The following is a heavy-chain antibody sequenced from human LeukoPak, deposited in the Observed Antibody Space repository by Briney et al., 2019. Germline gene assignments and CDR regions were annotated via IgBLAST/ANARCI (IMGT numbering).Heavy chain of an antibody. CDR3: ARVGTSVYMDV. D-gene: IGHD1-1*01. CDR1: GGSISSSSYY. CDR2: IYYSGST. V-gene: IGHV4-61*05. Sequence: SETLSLTCTVSGGSISSSSYYWGWIRQPPGKGLEWIGYIYYSGSTNYNPPLKSRVTISVDTSKNQFSLKLSSVTAADTAVYYCARVGTSVYMDVWGKGTTVTVSS. J-gene: IGHJ6*03.